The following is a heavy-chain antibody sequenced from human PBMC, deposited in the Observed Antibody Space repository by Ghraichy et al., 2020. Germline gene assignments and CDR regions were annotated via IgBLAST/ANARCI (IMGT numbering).Heavy chain of an antibody. CDR2: FDPEDGET. J-gene: IGHJ3*02. Sequence: ASVKVSCKVSGYTLTELSMHWVRQAPGKGLEWMGGFDPEDGETIYAQKFQGRVTMTEDTSTDTAYMELSSLRSEDTAVYYCATPTPRPLYGHDAFDIWGQGTMVTVSS. V-gene: IGHV1-24*01. CDR1: GYTLTELS. D-gene: IGHD2/OR15-2a*01. CDR3: ATPTPRPLYGHDAFDI.